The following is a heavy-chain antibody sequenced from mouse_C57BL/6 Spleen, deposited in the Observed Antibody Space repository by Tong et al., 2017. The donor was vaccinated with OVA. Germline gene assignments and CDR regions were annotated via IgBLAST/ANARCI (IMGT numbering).Heavy chain of an antibody. CDR3: VRIYDGYLAWFAY. Sequence: EVQLQESGGGLVQPGESLKLSCESNEYEFPSHDMSWVRKTPEKRLELVAAINSDGGSTYYPDTMERRFIISRDNTKKTLYLQMSSLKSEDTAMYYCVRIYDGYLAWFAYWGQGTLVTVSA. D-gene: IGHD2-3*01. CDR2: INSDGGST. CDR1: EYEFPSHD. J-gene: IGHJ3*01. V-gene: IGHV5-2*01.